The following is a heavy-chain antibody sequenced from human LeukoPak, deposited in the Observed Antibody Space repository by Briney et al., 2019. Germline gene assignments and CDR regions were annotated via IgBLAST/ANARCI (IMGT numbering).Heavy chain of an antibody. J-gene: IGHJ4*02. CDR2: ISGTSNTI. V-gene: IGHV3-48*01. D-gene: IGHD6-13*01. Sequence: GGSLGLSCAASGFTFSSYSMSWVRQAPGKGLEWVSYISGTSNTIYYADSVKGRFTISRDNAKSSLFLQMNNLRADDTAVYHCARGGFSSGWSYFDYWSQGTLVTVSS. CDR1: GFTFSSYS. CDR3: ARGGFSSGWSYFDY.